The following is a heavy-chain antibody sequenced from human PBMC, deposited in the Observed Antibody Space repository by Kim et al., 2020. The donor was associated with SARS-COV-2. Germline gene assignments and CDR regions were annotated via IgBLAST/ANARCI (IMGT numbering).Heavy chain of an antibody. CDR1: GDSVSTNSAS. CDR3: ARAPGDGSGWYRXYFDY. Sequence: SQTLSLTCAISGDSVSTNSASWNWIRQSPSRGLEWLGRTYYRSKWYNDYXVSVKARNTIXPDTSKNQFSLQLNSVTPEDMXXXVCARAPGDGSGWYRXYFDYXXXGTXXXVSS. J-gene: IGHJ4*02. CDR2: TYYRSKWYN. V-gene: IGHV6-1*01. D-gene: IGHD6-19*01.